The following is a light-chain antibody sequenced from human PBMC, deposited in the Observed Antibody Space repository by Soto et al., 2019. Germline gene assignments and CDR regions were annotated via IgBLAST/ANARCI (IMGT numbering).Light chain of an antibody. CDR3: QQVKTYPRT. Sequence: IHLSNSPSLLSASVLYRVTITFRPRQAVPNNMAWYQQKPGKPPKLLIYEESTLHSGVPSRFSGRKSGTQFTLTIDSLQPEDFATYYCQQVKTYPRTFGGGTKVDIK. CDR2: EES. V-gene: IGKV1-9*01. J-gene: IGKJ4*01. CDR1: QAVPNN.